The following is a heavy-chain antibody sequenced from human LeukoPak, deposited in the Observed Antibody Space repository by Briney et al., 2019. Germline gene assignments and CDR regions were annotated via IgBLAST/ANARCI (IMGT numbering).Heavy chain of an antibody. Sequence: PGGSLRLSCAAFSGYWMTWVRQAPGKGLEWVANIKQDGSEKYYVDSVKGRFTISRDNAKNSLFLQMNSLRAEDTAVYYCARINSGRHLGDAFDTWGQGTTVIVSS. CDR1: SGYW. J-gene: IGHJ3*02. V-gene: IGHV3-7*01. D-gene: IGHD1-26*01. CDR2: IKQDGSEK. CDR3: ARINSGRHLGDAFDT.